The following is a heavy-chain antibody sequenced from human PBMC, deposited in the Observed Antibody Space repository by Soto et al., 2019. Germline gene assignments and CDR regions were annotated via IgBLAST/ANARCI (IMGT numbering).Heavy chain of an antibody. D-gene: IGHD3-22*01. CDR3: ARAHGPYYDSSFYDLARNYFDY. J-gene: IGHJ4*02. CDR2: ISFDGSNK. V-gene: IGHV3-30-3*01. CDR1: GFTFSSHA. Sequence: QTGGSLRLSCAGTGFTFSSHAMNWVRQAPGRGLEWVSVISFDGSNKYYAESVRGRYSISRDNSKNILYLDMHSLRPDDTAIYYCARAHGPYYDSSFYDLARNYFDYWGQGALVTVSS.